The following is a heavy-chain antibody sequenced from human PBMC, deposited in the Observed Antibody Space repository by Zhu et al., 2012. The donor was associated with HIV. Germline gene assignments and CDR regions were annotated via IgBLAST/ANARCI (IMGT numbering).Heavy chain of an antibody. Sequence: QVQLQESGPGLVKPSQTLSLTCTVSGGSITSGDYYWSWIRQPPGKGLEWIGYIYYSGSTYYNPSLKSRLTISLNTSKNHFSLKLSSVTAADTAVYYCARVDRGVIGAFDIWGQGTMVTVSS. CDR1: GGSITSGDYY. CDR3: ARVDRGVIGAFDI. D-gene: IGHD3-10*01. J-gene: IGHJ3*02. CDR2: IYYSGST. V-gene: IGHV4-30-4*08.